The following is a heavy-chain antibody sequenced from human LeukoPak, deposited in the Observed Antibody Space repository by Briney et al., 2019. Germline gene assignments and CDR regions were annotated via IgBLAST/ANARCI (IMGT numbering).Heavy chain of an antibody. CDR2: INSNNGVS. CDR3: ARRFCTGGSCYPDY. Sequence: GASLKVSCKASGYTFTGYYIHWVRLAPGQGLAWMGRINSNNGVSNYAQRFQGRVTMTRDTSISTAHMELSGLTSDDTAVYYCARRFCTGGSCYPDYWGQGTLVTVSS. V-gene: IGHV1-2*02. J-gene: IGHJ4*02. D-gene: IGHD2-15*01. CDR1: GYTFTGYY.